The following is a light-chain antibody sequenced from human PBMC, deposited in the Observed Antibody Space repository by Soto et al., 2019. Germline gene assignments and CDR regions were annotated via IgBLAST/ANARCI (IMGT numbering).Light chain of an antibody. CDR2: AAS. Sequence: EIVMTQSPGTLSVSPGERATLSCRASQGIGTNLAWYQQRPGQAPRLLIYAASSRATDIPARFTGRGSGTEFTLTISGLQSEDFVVYFCQQYNNWPLYSFGQGTKLEI. CDR1: QGIGTN. J-gene: IGKJ2*03. V-gene: IGKV3-15*01. CDR3: QQYNNWPLYS.